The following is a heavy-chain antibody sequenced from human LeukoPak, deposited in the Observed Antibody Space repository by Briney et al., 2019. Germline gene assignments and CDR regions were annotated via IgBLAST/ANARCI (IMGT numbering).Heavy chain of an antibody. CDR3: ARAEWLYSSPFDY. J-gene: IGHJ4*02. V-gene: IGHV4-61*02. CDR1: GGSISSGSYY. Sequence: MASETLSLTCTVSGGSISSGSYYWSWIRQPAGKGLEWIGRIYTSGSTNYNPSLKSRVTISVDTSKNQFSLKLSSVTAADTAVYYCARAEWLYSSPFDYWGQGTLVTVSS. D-gene: IGHD6-13*01. CDR2: IYTSGST.